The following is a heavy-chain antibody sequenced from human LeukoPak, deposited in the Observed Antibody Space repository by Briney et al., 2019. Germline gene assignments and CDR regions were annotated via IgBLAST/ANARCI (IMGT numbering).Heavy chain of an antibody. J-gene: IGHJ4*02. D-gene: IGHD6-19*01. CDR1: GGSISSTNYY. CDR3: ARAVAGTRLYYFDY. V-gene: IGHV4-39*07. CDR2: IYYSEST. Sequence: PSETLSLTCTVSGGSISSTNYYWGWIRQPPGKGLEWIGNIYYSESTYYNPSLKSRVTISGDTSKNQFSLKLSSVTAADTAVYYCARAVAGTRLYYFDYWGQGTLVTVSS.